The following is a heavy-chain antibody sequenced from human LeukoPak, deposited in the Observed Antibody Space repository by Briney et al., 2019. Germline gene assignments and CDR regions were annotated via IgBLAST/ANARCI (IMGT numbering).Heavy chain of an antibody. CDR1: GGSFSGYY. CDR2: INHSGST. D-gene: IGHD5-24*01. Sequence: SETLSLTCAVYGGSFSGYYWSWIRQPPGKGLEWVGEINHSGSTNYNPSLKSRVTISVDTSKNQFSLKLSSVTAADTAVYYCARVRRDGYNSPDYWGQGTLVTVSS. V-gene: IGHV4-34*01. J-gene: IGHJ4*02. CDR3: ARVRRDGYNSPDY.